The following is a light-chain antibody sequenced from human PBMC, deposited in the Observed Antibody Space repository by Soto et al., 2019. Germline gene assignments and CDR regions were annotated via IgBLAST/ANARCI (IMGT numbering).Light chain of an antibody. CDR2: AAS. V-gene: IGKV3-15*01. J-gene: IGKJ2*01. CDR3: QQYAYGFS. Sequence: EIVMTQSPATLSVSPGERATLSCRASQTVRNFLAWYQHKPGQGPRLLMYAASTRATGFPDRFGGSGSGTEFTLTVSSLQAEDFAVYCCQQYAYGFSFGQGTKLEIK. CDR1: QTVRNF.